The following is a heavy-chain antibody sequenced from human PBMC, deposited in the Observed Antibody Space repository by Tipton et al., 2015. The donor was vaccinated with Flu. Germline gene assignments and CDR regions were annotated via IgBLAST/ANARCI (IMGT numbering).Heavy chain of an antibody. D-gene: IGHD3-10*01. CDR3: ARSIRGSEWFDP. CDR2: IFYSGGT. Sequence: TLSLTCTVSGGSINSAGYYWSWLRQHPGKGLEWIGYIFYSGGTYYNPSLMSRVTISADTSKNQFSLRLTSVTVADTAVYYCARSIRGSEWFDPWGQGTLVTVSS. CDR1: GGSINSAGYY. J-gene: IGHJ5*02. V-gene: IGHV4-31*03.